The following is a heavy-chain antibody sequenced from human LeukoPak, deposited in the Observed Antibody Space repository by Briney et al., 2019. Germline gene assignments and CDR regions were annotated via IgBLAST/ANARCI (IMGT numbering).Heavy chain of an antibody. J-gene: IGHJ4*02. CDR3: ATGRTIVVVPAAMPDY. V-gene: IGHV3-23*01. Sequence: GGSLRLSCAVSGFTFSSYAMSWVRQAPGKGLEWVSAISGSGGSTYYADSVKGRFTISRDNSKNTLYLQMNSLRAEDTAVYYCATGRTIVVVPAAMPDYWGQGTLVTVSS. D-gene: IGHD2-2*01. CDR2: ISGSGGST. CDR1: GFTFSSYA.